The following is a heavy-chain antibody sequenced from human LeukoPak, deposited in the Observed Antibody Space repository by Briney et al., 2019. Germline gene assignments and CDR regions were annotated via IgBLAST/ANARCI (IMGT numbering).Heavy chain of an antibody. Sequence: RASMKVSCKVSGYTLTELSMHWVRQAPGKGLEWMGGFDPEDGETIYAQKFQGRVTMNEDTSTDTAYMELSSLRSEDTAVYYCATETYYYDSSGYRSRLFDYWGQGTLVTVSS. J-gene: IGHJ4*02. CDR1: GYTLTELS. CDR3: ATETYYYDSSGYRSRLFDY. CDR2: FDPEDGET. D-gene: IGHD3-22*01. V-gene: IGHV1-24*01.